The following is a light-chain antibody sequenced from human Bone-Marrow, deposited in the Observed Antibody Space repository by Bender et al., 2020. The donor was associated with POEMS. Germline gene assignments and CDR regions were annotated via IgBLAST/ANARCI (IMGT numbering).Light chain of an antibody. V-gene: IGLV2-23*01. J-gene: IGLJ1*01. CDR2: EDT. Sequence: QSALTQPDSVSGSPGQSITISCTGTSRDVGSYRLVSWYHQHPGKAPKLMIYEDTKRPSGVSHRFSGSKSGKTASLTISGLQAEDEADYYCCSYAGSGTYVFGTGTKVTVL. CDR1: SRDVGSYRL. CDR3: CSYAGSGTYV.